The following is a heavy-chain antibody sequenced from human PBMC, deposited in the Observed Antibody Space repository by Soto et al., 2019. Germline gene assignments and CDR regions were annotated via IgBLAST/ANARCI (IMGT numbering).Heavy chain of an antibody. Sequence: GGSLRLSCAASGFNVGDYAMSWVRQAPGKGLEWVSGLSRIGGDTGYADSVKGRFTISGDNAKNSLYLQMNSLRAEDTALYYCARVVIKNTGWVPFDYWGQGTLVTVSS. J-gene: IGHJ4*02. D-gene: IGHD6-19*01. V-gene: IGHV3-20*04. CDR3: ARVVIKNTGWVPFDY. CDR2: LSRIGGDT. CDR1: GFNVGDYA.